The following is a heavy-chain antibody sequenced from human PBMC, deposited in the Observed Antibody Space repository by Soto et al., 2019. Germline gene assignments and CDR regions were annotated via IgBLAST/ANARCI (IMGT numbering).Heavy chain of an antibody. V-gene: IGHV3-74*01. CDR1: GFTFSSNW. CDR3: PPGSGWYSPDY. CDR2: IDNDGSSR. D-gene: IGHD6-19*01. Sequence: EVQLVESGGGLVQPGGSLRLSCAASGFTFSSNWMHWVRQGPGKGLVWVSRIDNDGSSRDYADSVKGRFTISRDNAKNTLYLQMSSLRADDTAVYYWPPGSGWYSPDYWGQGTLVTVSS. J-gene: IGHJ4*02.